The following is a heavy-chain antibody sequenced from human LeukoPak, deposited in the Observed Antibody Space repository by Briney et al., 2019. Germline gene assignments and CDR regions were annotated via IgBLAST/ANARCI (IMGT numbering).Heavy chain of an antibody. J-gene: IGHJ5*02. CDR3: AKASYYYDSSGYFPTANWFDP. D-gene: IGHD3-22*01. CDR1: GFTFSSYA. CDR2: ISNSGGST. Sequence: GGSLRLSCAASGFTFSSYAMNWVRQAPGKGLEGVSSISNSGGSTYYADSVKGRFTISRDNSKKTLYLQMNSLRAEDTAVYYCAKASYYYDSSGYFPTANWFDPWGQGTLVTVSS. V-gene: IGHV3-23*01.